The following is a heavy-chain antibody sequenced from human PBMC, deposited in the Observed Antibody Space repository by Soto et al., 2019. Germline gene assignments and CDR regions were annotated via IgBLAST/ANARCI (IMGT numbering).Heavy chain of an antibody. CDR3: ARDYYYRSGNSYRADYYHYRMDV. Sequence: LRLSGAASGVTVTSYYMSWVRQAPGKGLEWVSLIYTGGNTNYADSVKGRFTISRDNSKNTLYLQMNSLRAEDTAVYYCARDYYYRSGNSYRADYYHYRMDVWGQGTTVTVSS. J-gene: IGHJ6*02. D-gene: IGHD3-10*01. CDR2: IYTGGNT. CDR1: GVTVTSYY. V-gene: IGHV3-53*01.